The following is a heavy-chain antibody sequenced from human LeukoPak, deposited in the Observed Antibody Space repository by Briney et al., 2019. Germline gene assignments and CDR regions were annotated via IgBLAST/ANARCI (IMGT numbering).Heavy chain of an antibody. D-gene: IGHD3-22*01. CDR2: IKHDGSER. J-gene: IGHJ4*02. Sequence: GGSLRLSCAASGFTFSRHWMTWVRQAPGKGLEWVANIKHDGSERNFVDSVKGRFTISRDNAKNSLYLQMNSLRAEDTAVYYCATPLDYYDRSDSHQGGDWGQGTLVTVSS. V-gene: IGHV3-7*03. CDR1: GFTFSRHW. CDR3: ATPLDYYDRSDSHQGGD.